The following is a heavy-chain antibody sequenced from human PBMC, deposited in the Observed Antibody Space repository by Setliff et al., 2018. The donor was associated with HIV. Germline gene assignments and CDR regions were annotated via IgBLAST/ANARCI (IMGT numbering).Heavy chain of an antibody. CDR3: ARAPPSGKARPYYFDY. J-gene: IGHJ4*02. CDR1: GYRFPTYE. Sequence: GASVKVSCKASGYRFPTYEMHWVRQAPGEGLEWIGIITPFGGSTYYVQKFQGRVTLTMDTSTSTFYMELSSLRFEDTAVYYCARAPPSGKARPYYFDYWGQGTLVTVSS. D-gene: IGHD6-13*01. CDR2: ITPFGGST. V-gene: IGHV1-46*01.